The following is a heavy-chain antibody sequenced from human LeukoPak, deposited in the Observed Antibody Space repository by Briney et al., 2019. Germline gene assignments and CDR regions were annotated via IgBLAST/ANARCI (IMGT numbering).Heavy chain of an antibody. J-gene: IGHJ6*03. Sequence: SETLSLTCTVSGGSISSYYWSWIRQPAGKGLEWIGRIYTSGSTNYNPSLESRVTMSVDTSKNQFSLKLSSVTAADTAVYYCARDSHYDILTGPRHYYYYMDVWGKGTTVTVSS. V-gene: IGHV4-4*07. CDR3: ARDSHYDILTGPRHYYYYMDV. D-gene: IGHD3-9*01. CDR2: IYTSGST. CDR1: GGSISSYY.